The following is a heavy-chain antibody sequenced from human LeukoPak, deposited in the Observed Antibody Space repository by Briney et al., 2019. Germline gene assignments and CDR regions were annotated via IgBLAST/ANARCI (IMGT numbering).Heavy chain of an antibody. Sequence: GGSLRLSCAASGLTVSSNYMSWVRQAPGKGLEWVSVIYSGGSTYYADSVKGRFTISRDNSKNTLYLQMNSLRAEDTAVYYCARSTSVSYVSDAFDIWGQGTMVTVSS. J-gene: IGHJ3*02. D-gene: IGHD1-26*01. CDR3: ARSTSVSYVSDAFDI. CDR1: GLTVSSNY. CDR2: IYSGGST. V-gene: IGHV3-53*01.